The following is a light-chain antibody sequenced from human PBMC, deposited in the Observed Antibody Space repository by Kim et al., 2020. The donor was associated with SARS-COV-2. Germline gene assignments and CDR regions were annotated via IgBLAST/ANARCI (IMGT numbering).Light chain of an antibody. J-gene: IGKJ5*01. Sequence: PGERATLSCGASQTVISNYLAWYQQKPGLAPRLLIYDSSTRATGVPGRFSGSGSGTDFTLTISRLEPEDFAVYYCQQYGSSLSITFGQGTRLEIK. CDR2: DSS. V-gene: IGKV3D-20*01. CDR1: QTVISNY. CDR3: QQYGSSLSIT.